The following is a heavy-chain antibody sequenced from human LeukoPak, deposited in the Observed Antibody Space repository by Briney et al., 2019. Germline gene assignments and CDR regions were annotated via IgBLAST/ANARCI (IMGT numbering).Heavy chain of an antibody. CDR1: GGTFSSYA. Sequence: SVKVSCKTSGGTFSSYAISWARRAPGQGLEWMGGIIPIFGTANYAQKFQGRVTITADESTSTAYMELSSLRSEDTAVYYCAREFTMVRGVLYNWFDPWGQGTLVTVSS. CDR3: AREFTMVRGVLYNWFDP. J-gene: IGHJ5*02. V-gene: IGHV1-69*13. D-gene: IGHD3-10*01. CDR2: IIPIFGTA.